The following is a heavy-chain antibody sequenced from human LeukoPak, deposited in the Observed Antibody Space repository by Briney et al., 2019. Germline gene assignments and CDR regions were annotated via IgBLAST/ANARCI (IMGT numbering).Heavy chain of an antibody. V-gene: IGHV4-34*01. CDR1: GGYFSGYY. CDR3: ARGNYYDSSGPPPFFDY. CDR2: INHSGST. Sequence: PSSTLSLTCSVYGGYFSGYYWSWIRHPPGKGLAWIGEINHSGSTNYNPSLKSRVTISVDTSNNQFSLKLSSVTAADTAVYYCARGNYYDSSGPPPFFDYWGQGTLVTVSS. J-gene: IGHJ4*02. D-gene: IGHD3-22*01.